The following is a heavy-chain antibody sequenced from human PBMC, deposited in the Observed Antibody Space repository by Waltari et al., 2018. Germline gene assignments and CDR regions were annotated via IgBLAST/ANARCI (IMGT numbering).Heavy chain of an antibody. CDR1: GASFSSYY. CDR3: TRGGNYDFWSHSPFVDP. D-gene: IGHD3-3*01. V-gene: IGHV4-34*01. J-gene: IGHJ5*02. CDR2: IRHPGNP. Sequence: QVQLQQWGAGLLKPSETLSLTCSVSGASFSSYYWGWVRHVPGKGLAWIGQIRHPGNPNYNPSLHSRVAISIDTSRNQFSLRVFSVTAADTGLYFCTRGGNYDFWSHSPFVDPWGQGTQVSVSS.